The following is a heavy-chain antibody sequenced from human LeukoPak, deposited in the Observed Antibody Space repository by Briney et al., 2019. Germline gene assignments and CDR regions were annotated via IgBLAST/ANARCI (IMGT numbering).Heavy chain of an antibody. CDR3: ARVSRTGTTSHFDY. D-gene: IGHD1-1*01. V-gene: IGHV4-34*01. Sequence: SETLSLTCAVYGVSFSGYHWSWIRQPPGKGLEWIGEINHSGSTNYNPSLKSRVTISVDKSKNQFSLKLSSVTAADTAVYYCARVSRTGTTSHFDYWGQGTLVTVSS. CDR2: INHSGST. J-gene: IGHJ4*02. CDR1: GVSFSGYH.